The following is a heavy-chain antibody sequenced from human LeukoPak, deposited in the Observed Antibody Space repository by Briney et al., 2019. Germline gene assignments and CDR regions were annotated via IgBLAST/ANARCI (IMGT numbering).Heavy chain of an antibody. CDR1: GGSISSYY. V-gene: IGHV4-59*01. D-gene: IGHD6-13*01. CDR2: IYYSGST. J-gene: IGHJ6*03. CDR3: ARTTEAHSWRTRYYDYYMDV. Sequence: PSETLSLTCTVSGGSISSYYWSWTRQPPGKGLEWIGYIYYSGSTNYNPSLKSRVTISVDTSKNQFSLKLSSVTAADTAVYYCARTTEAHSWRTRYYDYYMDVWGKGTTVTVSS.